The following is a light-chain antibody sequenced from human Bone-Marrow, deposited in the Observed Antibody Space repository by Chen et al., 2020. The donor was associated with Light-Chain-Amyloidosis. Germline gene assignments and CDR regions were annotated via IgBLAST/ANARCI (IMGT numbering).Light chain of an antibody. CDR2: EVS. CDR3: SSYTSSSTRV. V-gene: IGLV2-14*01. CDR1: SSDVGGYNY. J-gene: IGLJ3*02. Sequence: QSALTQPASVSGSPGQSITLPCTGTSSDVGGYNYVSWYQQHPGKAPKLMIYEVSNRPSGVSNRCSGSKSGNTASLTISGLQAEDEADYYCSSYTSSSTRVFGGGTKLTVL.